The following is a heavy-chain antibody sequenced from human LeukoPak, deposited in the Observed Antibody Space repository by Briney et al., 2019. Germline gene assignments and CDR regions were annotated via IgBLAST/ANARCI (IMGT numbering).Heavy chain of an antibody. CDR1: GFTVSTSY. Sequence: GGSLRLSCAASGFTVSTSYMSWVRQAPGKGLEWISVIYSGGSTYYADSVKGRFNISRDNSKNTLYLQMNSLRVEDTAVYYCARRGDGGRSFDYWGQGTLVTVSS. J-gene: IGHJ4*02. CDR2: IYSGGST. CDR3: ARRGDGGRSFDY. V-gene: IGHV3-53*01. D-gene: IGHD4-23*01.